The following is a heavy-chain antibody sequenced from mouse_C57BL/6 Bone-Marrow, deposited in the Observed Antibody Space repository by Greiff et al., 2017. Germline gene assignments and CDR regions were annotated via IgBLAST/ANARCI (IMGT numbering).Heavy chain of an antibody. V-gene: IGHV14-3*01. CDR2: IDPAYGTT. CDR1: GYTFKNYY. Sequence: VQLQQSVPELVRPGASVKLSCTASGYTFKNYYMNWVKQSPEKSLEWIGRIDPAYGTTNYAQKFKGKATLTVDTSSTTAYLPLSSLTSEDAAIYYCAPCEYDAMDYWGQGTSVTVSS. CDR3: APCEYDAMDY. J-gene: IGHJ4*01.